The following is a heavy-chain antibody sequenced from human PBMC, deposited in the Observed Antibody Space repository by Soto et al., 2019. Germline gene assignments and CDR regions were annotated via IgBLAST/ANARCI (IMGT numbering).Heavy chain of an antibody. D-gene: IGHD3-22*01. Sequence: GGSLRLSCAASGFTFSRYGMHWVRQAPGKGLEWVSFISYDGSRTYYADSVKGRFTISRDNSKNTVFLQMDSLRAEDTAVYYCAKNLLEEPADYYDTKADALDTWGQGTMVTVSS. CDR3: AKNLLEEPADYYDTKADALDT. CDR1: GFTFSRYG. CDR2: ISYDGSRT. V-gene: IGHV3-30*02. J-gene: IGHJ3*02.